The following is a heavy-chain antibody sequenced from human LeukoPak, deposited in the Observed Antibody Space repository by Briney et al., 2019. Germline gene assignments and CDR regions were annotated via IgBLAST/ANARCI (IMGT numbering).Heavy chain of an antibody. CDR3: ARDRGLRATAGTRIDF. Sequence: ASVKVSCKASGYTFNSYAITWVRQAPGQGPEWMGWISTYNGITSYAQKLQGRVTMTTDTSSTTAYMELRSLRSDDTALYYCARDRGLRATAGTRIDFWGQGTLVTVSS. D-gene: IGHD6-13*01. CDR2: ISTYNGIT. CDR1: GYTFNSYA. J-gene: IGHJ4*02. V-gene: IGHV1-18*01.